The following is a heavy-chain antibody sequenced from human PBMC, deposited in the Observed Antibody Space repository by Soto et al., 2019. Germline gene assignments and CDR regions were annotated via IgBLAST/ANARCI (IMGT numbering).Heavy chain of an antibody. D-gene: IGHD4-17*01. CDR1: GFSFSTSGVG. CDR3: AHRGGGYGSAFEI. CDR2: IYWNDDK. V-gene: IGHV2-5*01. J-gene: IGHJ3*02. Sequence: QITLKESGPTLVKPTQTLTLTCTFSGFSFSTSGVGVSWSRQPPGKALEWLALIYWNDDKRYSPSLRSKLTITQDHTKNQGARKKTNKGPVDTAKYSCAHRGGGYGSAFEIWGQGTTVTVSS.